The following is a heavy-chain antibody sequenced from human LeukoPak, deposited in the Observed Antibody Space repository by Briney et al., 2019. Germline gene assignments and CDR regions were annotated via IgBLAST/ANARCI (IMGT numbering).Heavy chain of an antibody. D-gene: IGHD2-8*01. CDR1: GGSISSSSYY. CDR2: IYYSGST. J-gene: IGHJ4*02. V-gene: IGHV4-39*01. CDR3: ARVLHAPYLIDS. Sequence: SEPLSLTCTVSGGSISSSSYYWGWIRQPPGKGLEWIGSIYYSGSTYYNPSLKSRVTISIDTSKNQFSLKLSSVTAVDTALYFCARVLHAPYLIDSWGQGTLVTVSS.